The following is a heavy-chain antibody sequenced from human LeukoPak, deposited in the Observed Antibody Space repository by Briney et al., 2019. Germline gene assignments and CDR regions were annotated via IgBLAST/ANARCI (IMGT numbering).Heavy chain of an antibody. J-gene: IGHJ4*02. D-gene: IGHD4-17*01. Sequence: GGSLRLSCAASGFTFRNAWMSWVRQAPGKGLEWVSVIYSGVTTYYADSVKGRFTISRDNSKNTLYLQMNSLRAEDTAVYYCARTFRDYGDHAFDYWGQGTLVTVSS. CDR2: IYSGVTT. CDR3: ARTFRDYGDHAFDY. CDR1: GFTFRNAW. V-gene: IGHV3-53*01.